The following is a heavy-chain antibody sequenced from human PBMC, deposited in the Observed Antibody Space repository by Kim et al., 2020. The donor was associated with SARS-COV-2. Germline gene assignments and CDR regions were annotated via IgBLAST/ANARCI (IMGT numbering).Heavy chain of an antibody. Sequence: SETLSLTCTVSGGSISSSSYYWGWIRQPPGKGLEWIGSIYYSGSTYYNPSLKSRVTISVDTSKNQFSLKLSSVTAADTAVYYCARDRRIGPWIQLWGWF. CDR3: ARDRRIGPWIQLWGWF. CDR1: GGSISSSSYY. D-gene: IGHD5-18*01. CDR2: IYYSGST. J-gene: IGHJ5*01. V-gene: IGHV4-39*07.